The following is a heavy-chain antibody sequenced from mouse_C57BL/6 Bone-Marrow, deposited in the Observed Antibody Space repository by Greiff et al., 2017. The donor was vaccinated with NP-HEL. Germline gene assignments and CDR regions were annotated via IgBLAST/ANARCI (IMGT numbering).Heavy chain of an antibody. Sequence: QVQLQQSGPELVKPGASVKISCKASGYAFSSSWMNWVKQRPGKGLEWIGRIYPGDGDTNYNGKFKGKATLTADKSSSTAYMQLSSLTSEDSAVYLCATGDYPAWFAYWGQGTLVTVSA. J-gene: IGHJ3*01. V-gene: IGHV1-82*01. D-gene: IGHD2-4*01. CDR1: GYAFSSSW. CDR3: ATGDYPAWFAY. CDR2: IYPGDGDT.